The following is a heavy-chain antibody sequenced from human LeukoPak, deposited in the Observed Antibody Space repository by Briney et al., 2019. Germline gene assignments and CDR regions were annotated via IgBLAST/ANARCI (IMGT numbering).Heavy chain of an antibody. J-gene: IGHJ3*02. CDR1: GFTFSSYS. V-gene: IGHV3-21*01. D-gene: IGHD6-13*01. Sequence: GGSLRLSCAASGFTFSSYSMNWVRQAPGKGLEWVSSISSSSSYIYYADSVKGRFTISRDNAKNSLYLQMNSLRAEDTAVYYCASAVAAAPTDAFDIWGQGTMVTVSS. CDR2: ISSSSSYI. CDR3: ASAVAAAPTDAFDI.